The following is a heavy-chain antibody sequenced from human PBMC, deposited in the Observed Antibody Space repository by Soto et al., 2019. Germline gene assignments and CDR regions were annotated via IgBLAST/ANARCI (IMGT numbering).Heavy chain of an antibody. CDR1: GFTFSSYA. J-gene: IGHJ5*02. V-gene: IGHV3-30-3*01. Sequence: GGSLRLSCAASGFTFSSYAMHWVRQAPGKGLEWVAVISYDGSNKYYADSVKGRFTISRDNSKNTLYLQMNSLRAEDTAVYYCARGQQWLKFFDPWGQGTLVTVSS. D-gene: IGHD6-19*01. CDR2: ISYDGSNK. CDR3: ARGQQWLKFFDP.